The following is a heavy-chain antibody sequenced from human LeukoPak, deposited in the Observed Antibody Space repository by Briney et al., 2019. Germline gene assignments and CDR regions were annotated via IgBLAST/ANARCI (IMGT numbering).Heavy chain of an antibody. J-gene: IGHJ4*02. Sequence: ASVKVSCKASGYTFNGFYLHWVRQAPGQGLEWMGWINPNSGGTNYAQKFQGRVTMTRDTSISTAYMELGRLRSDDTAMYYCARVANYYDSSGSYLYYFDYWGQGTLVTVSS. CDR1: GYTFNGFY. V-gene: IGHV1-2*02. D-gene: IGHD3-22*01. CDR2: INPNSGGT. CDR3: ARVANYYDSSGSYLYYFDY.